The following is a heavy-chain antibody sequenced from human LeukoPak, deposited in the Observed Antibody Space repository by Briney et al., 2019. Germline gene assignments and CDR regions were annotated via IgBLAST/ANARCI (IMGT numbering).Heavy chain of an antibody. Sequence: TSETLSLTCTVSGGSISSYYWSWIRQPPGKGREWIGYIYYSGSTNYNPSLKSRVTISVDTSKNQFSLKLSSVTAADTAVYYCARHSPNWNYEWFDPWGQGTLVTVSS. CDR2: IYYSGST. CDR3: ARHSPNWNYEWFDP. J-gene: IGHJ5*02. D-gene: IGHD1-7*01. CDR1: GGSISSYY. V-gene: IGHV4-59*08.